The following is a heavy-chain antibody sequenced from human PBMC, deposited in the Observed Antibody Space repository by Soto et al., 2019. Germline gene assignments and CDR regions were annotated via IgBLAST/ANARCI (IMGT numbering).Heavy chain of an antibody. J-gene: IGHJ4*02. CDR3: ARENSYFDY. CDR2: ISAYNANA. Sequence: QIQLLQSGAEVKKPGASVKVTCKASGYTFRNFGISWVRQAPGQGLEWMGWISAYNANANYAQKFQGRLTMTADTSTSTAYMELRSLRSDDTAVYYSARENSYFDYWGQGALGTVSS. CDR1: GYTFRNFG. V-gene: IGHV1-18*01.